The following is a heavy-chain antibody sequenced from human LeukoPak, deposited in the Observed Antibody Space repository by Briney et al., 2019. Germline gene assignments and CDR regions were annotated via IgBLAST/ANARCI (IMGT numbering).Heavy chain of an antibody. CDR1: GFTFSSYA. J-gene: IGHJ4*02. Sequence: GGSLRLSCAASGFTFSSYAMSWVRQAPGKGLEWVSSISGGGGDTYYADSVKGRFTISRDNSKNTLYLQMNSLRAEDTAVYYCAKDPRVATIEIFDYWGQGTLVTVSS. V-gene: IGHV3-23*01. CDR3: AKDPRVATIEIFDY. CDR2: ISGGGGDT. D-gene: IGHD5-12*01.